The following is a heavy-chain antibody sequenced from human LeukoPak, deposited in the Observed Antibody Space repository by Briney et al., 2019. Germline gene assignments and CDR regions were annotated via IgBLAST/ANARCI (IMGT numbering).Heavy chain of an antibody. V-gene: IGHV4-39*01. CDR2: IYYSGST. D-gene: IGHD2/OR15-2a*01. Sequence: PSETLSLTCTVSGGSFSSSSYYWGWIRQPPMKGLEWIGSIYYSGSTEYNLSLKSRGTISVDTSRQQFSLKLTSVSAVYTAVYYWARQPYYSPFEDWGQGTLVTVSS. CDR1: GGSFSSSSYY. J-gene: IGHJ4*02. CDR3: ARQPYYSPFED.